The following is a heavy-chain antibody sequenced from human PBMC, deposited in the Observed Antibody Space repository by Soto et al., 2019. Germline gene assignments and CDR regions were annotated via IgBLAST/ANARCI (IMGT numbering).Heavy chain of an antibody. CDR1: GFSFSSST. J-gene: IGHJ4*02. Sequence: QAGGSLRLSCAASGFSFSSSTMLWVRQAPGKGLEWVAVISYDGYTQYYADSVKGRFTISRDNSKNTLYLQINSLRAEDTAVYYCAREQDYGAKGYWGQGTLVTVSS. CDR3: AREQDYGAKGY. CDR2: ISYDGYTQ. D-gene: IGHD4-17*01. V-gene: IGHV3-30-3*01.